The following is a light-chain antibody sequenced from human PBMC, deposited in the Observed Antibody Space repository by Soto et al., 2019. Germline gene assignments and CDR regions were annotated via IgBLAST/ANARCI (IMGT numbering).Light chain of an antibody. Sequence: QSALTQPASVSGSPGQSITISCTGTSSEVGGYNYVSWYQQHPGKAPKLMIYDVSNRPSGVSNRFSGSKSGNTASLTISGLQAEDEADYYCSSYTSSIPYVFGTGTKVTVL. CDR2: DVS. CDR1: SSEVGGYNY. V-gene: IGLV2-14*01. CDR3: SSYTSSIPYV. J-gene: IGLJ1*01.